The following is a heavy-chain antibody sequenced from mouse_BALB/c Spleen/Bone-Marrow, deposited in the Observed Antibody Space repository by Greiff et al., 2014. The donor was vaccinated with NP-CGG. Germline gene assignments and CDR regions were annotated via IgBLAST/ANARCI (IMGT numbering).Heavy chain of an antibody. J-gene: IGHJ1*01. D-gene: IGHD1-2*01. CDR3: TRSGYYGYGWYFDV. CDR1: GYTFTNYF. Sequence: QVHVKQSGAELVKPGASVKLSYRVSGYTFTNYFVCWVKQRPGQGLEWIGEINPSNDTPNFNEKFKSKATLTVDKSSSTAYMQLSSLTSEDSAVYYCTRSGYYGYGWYFDVWGAGTTVTVSS. V-gene: IGHV1S81*02. CDR2: INPSNDTP.